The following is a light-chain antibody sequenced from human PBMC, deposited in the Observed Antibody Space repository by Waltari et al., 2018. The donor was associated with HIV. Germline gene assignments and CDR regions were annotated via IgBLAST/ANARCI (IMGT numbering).Light chain of an antibody. J-gene: IGLJ2*01. CDR1: SSNIGAGYD. Sequence: QSVLTQPPSVSGAPGQRVTISCTGSSSNIGAGYDVHWYQKLPGTAPKLLIHGNTNRPSGVPDRVSGSKSGTSASLAITGLQAEDEAEYYCQSYDSRLSGPVVFGGGTKLTVL. CDR2: GNT. V-gene: IGLV1-40*01. CDR3: QSYDSRLSGPVV.